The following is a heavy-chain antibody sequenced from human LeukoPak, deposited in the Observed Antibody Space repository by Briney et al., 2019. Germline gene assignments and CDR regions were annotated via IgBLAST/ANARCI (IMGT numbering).Heavy chain of an antibody. V-gene: IGHV4-59*08. CDR2: IYNSGST. Sequence: SETLSLTCTVSGGSISSHYWSWVRQPPGKGLEWIGYIYNSGSTNYNPSLKSRVTISLDTSKNQSSLHLTSVTAADTAVYFCARDDYGVFDAFDVWGQGTVVTVSS. J-gene: IGHJ3*01. CDR1: GGSISSHY. CDR3: ARDDYGVFDAFDV. D-gene: IGHD3-16*01.